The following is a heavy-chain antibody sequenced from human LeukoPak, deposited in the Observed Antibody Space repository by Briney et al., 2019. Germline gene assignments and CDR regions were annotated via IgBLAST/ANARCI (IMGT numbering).Heavy chain of an antibody. CDR2: ISSSSSYI. CDR3: ARDLGEVTASIDY. J-gene: IGHJ4*02. V-gene: IGHV3-21*01. D-gene: IGHD2-21*02. Sequence: GGSLRLSCAASGFTFSSYSMNWVRQAPGKGRDWVSSISSSSSYIYYADSVKGRFTISRDNDKNSLYLQMNSLRAEDPAVYYCARDLGEVTASIDYWGQGTLLTVSS. CDR1: GFTFSSYS.